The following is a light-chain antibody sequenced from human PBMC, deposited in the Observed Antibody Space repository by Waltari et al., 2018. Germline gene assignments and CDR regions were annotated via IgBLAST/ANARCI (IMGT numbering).Light chain of an antibody. Sequence: QTVVTQEPSVTVSPGGTVTLTCASSTGPVTIGFYPNWFQQKPGQAPRALIYSINQRHSWTPARVSGSLLGGKDALTLSGVQPEDEAVYYCLLYYGALDWIFGGGTNLTVL. CDR2: SIN. CDR3: LLYYGALDWI. CDR1: TGPVTIGFY. J-gene: IGLJ2*01. V-gene: IGLV7-43*01.